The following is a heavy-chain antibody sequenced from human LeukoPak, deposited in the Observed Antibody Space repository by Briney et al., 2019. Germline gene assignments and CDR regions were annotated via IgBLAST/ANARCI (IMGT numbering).Heavy chain of an antibody. D-gene: IGHD6-19*01. V-gene: IGHV4-39*01. Sequence: SETLSLTCTVSGGSISSSSYYWGWIRQPPGKGLERIGSIYYSGSTYYNPSLKSRVAISVDTSKNQFSLKVRSVTAADTAFYYCARHIDYSGRDYWGQGTLVTVSS. CDR1: GGSISSSSYY. CDR3: ARHIDYSGRDY. J-gene: IGHJ4*02. CDR2: IYYSGST.